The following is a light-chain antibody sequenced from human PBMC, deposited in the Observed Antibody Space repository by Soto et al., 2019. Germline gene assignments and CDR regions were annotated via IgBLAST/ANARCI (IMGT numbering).Light chain of an antibody. CDR3: QPYGSSGT. V-gene: IGKV3-20*01. Sequence: EIVMTQSPATLSVSPGDKATLSCRASQSVSSNLVWYHQKPGQAPRLLIYGASSRATGVPDRFSGSGSGTDFTLTISRLEPEDFAVYYCQPYGSSGTFGQGTKVDIK. J-gene: IGKJ1*01. CDR2: GAS. CDR1: QSVSSN.